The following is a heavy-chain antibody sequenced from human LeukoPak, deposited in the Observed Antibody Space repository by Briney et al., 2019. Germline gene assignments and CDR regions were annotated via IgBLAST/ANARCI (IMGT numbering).Heavy chain of an antibody. Sequence: GASVKVSCKASGYTFTSYDISWVRQATGQGLEWMGWMNPNSGNTGYAQKFQGRVAMTRNTSISTAYMELSSLRSEDTAVYYCARSDYYGSGSYYNFDYWGQGTLVTASS. J-gene: IGHJ4*02. CDR3: ARSDYYGSGSYYNFDY. V-gene: IGHV1-8*01. D-gene: IGHD3-10*01. CDR1: GYTFTSYD. CDR2: MNPNSGNT.